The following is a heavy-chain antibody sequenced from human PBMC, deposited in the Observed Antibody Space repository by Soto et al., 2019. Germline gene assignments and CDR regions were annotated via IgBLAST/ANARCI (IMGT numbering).Heavy chain of an antibody. J-gene: IGHJ6*02. Sequence: SQKISCKGCVDRCVGFGGGWVIQMPGKGLEWMGIIYPGDSDTRYSPSFQGQVTISADKSISTAYLQWSSLKASDTAMYYCARQGATVTKANYYYYGMDVWGQGTTVTVSS. CDR2: IYPGDSDT. D-gene: IGHD4-17*01. CDR1: VDRCVGFG. V-gene: IGHV5-51*01. CDR3: ARQGATVTKANYYYYGMDV.